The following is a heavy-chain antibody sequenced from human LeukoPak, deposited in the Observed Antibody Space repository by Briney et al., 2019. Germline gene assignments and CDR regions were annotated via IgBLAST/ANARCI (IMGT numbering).Heavy chain of an antibody. D-gene: IGHD3-22*01. V-gene: IGHV1-46*03. CDR3: ARDTGWDFISSVDY. CDR1: GYTFPSYY. CDR2: INPSAGNT. Sequence: ASVKVSCMTSGYTFPSYYIHWVRQAPGQGLEWMARINPSAGNTNYAPKFQGRVTLTRDTSTATVYMELSSLNSKDTAVYYCARDTGWDFISSVDYWGQGTLVTVSS. J-gene: IGHJ4*02.